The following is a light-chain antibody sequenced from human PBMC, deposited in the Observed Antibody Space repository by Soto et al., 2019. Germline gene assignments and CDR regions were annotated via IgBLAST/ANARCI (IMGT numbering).Light chain of an antibody. Sequence: ELVMTQSPATLPVSPGERATLSCRASQSVSSNLAWYQQKPGQAPRLLIYGASTRATGIPARFGGSGSGTDFTLTISSLEPEDFAVYYCQQRYNWPLTFGGGTKVDIK. V-gene: IGKV3D-15*01. CDR3: QQRYNWPLT. CDR2: GAS. J-gene: IGKJ4*01. CDR1: QSVSSN.